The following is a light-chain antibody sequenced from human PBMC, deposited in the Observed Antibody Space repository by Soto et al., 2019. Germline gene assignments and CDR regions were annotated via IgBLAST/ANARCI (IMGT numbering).Light chain of an antibody. CDR3: KQYGESPVTDRWT. Sequence: VLTQSPGTLSLSPGERASLSCRASQSVRSRSLAWYQQKPGQPPRILIYGASSRATGIPDRFRRSGSGTDCSLTISRREPEDFAVCLCKQYGESPVTDRWTFVPVTKVEIK. J-gene: IGKJ1*01. V-gene: IGKV3-20*01. CDR1: QSVRSRS. CDR2: GAS.